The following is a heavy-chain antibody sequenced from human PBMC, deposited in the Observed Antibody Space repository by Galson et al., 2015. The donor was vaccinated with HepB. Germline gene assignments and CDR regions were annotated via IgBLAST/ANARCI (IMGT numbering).Heavy chain of an antibody. CDR1: GYSFTSYW. D-gene: IGHD3-16*01. Sequence: QSGAEVKKPGESLKISCKGSGYSFTSYWIGWVRQMPGKGLEWMGIIYPGDSDTRYSPSFQGQVTISADKSISTAYLQWSSLRASDTAMYYCARLSRGVRRGSTGDYWGQGTLVTVSS. CDR3: ARLSRGVRRGSTGDY. J-gene: IGHJ4*02. CDR2: IYPGDSDT. V-gene: IGHV5-51*03.